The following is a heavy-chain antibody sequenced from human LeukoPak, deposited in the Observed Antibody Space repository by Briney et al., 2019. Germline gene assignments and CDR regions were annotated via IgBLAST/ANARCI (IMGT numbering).Heavy chain of an antibody. CDR3: ARGTYTYNYYDSSGYFQDAFDI. Sequence: SQTLSLTCAVSGGSISSGGYSWSWIRQPPGKGLEWIGYIYHSGSTYYNPSLKSRVTISVDRSKNQFPLKLSSVTAADTAVYYCARGTYTYNYYDSSGYFQDAFDIWGQGTMVTVSS. CDR1: GGSISSGGYS. CDR2: IYHSGST. V-gene: IGHV4-30-2*01. J-gene: IGHJ3*02. D-gene: IGHD3-22*01.